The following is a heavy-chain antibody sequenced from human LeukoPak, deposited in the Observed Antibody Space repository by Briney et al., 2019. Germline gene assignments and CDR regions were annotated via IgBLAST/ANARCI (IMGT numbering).Heavy chain of an antibody. CDR1: GGSISSSSYY. J-gene: IGHJ6*02. D-gene: IGHD2-15*01. Sequence: PSETLSLTCTVSGGSISSSSYYWGWIRQPPGKGLEWIGSIYYSGSTYYNPSLKSRVTISVDTSKNQFSLKLSSVTAADTAVYYCARGEAVVVVAACYGMDVWGQGTTVTVSS. CDR2: IYYSGST. V-gene: IGHV4-39*07. CDR3: ARGEAVVVVAACYGMDV.